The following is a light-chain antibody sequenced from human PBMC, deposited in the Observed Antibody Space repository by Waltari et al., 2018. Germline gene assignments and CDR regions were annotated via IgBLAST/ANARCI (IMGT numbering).Light chain of an antibody. CDR2: DVS. V-gene: IGLV2-14*01. J-gene: IGLJ3*02. CDR3: SSYTSSRV. Sequence: QSALTQPASVSGSPGQSITISCTGTSRDVGGYNYVSWYQQHPGKDPKLMIYDVSKRPSGVSTRFSGSKAGNTASLTISGLQAEDEADYYCSSYTSSRVFGGGTKLTVL. CDR1: SRDVGGYNY.